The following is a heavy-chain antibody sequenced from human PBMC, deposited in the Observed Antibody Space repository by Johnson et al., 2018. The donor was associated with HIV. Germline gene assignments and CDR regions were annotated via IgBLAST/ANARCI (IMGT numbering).Heavy chain of an antibody. CDR2: ASGSGGTT. Sequence: VQLVESGGGLVQPGGSLRLSCAASGFTFSSYAVSWVRQAPGKGLEWVSGASGSGGTTYYADSVKGRVTISRDNARDTRYLQMHRLRAEDTAVYYCARVKQQVVRVGSDAFDIWGQGTMVTVSS. V-gene: IGHV3-23*04. D-gene: IGHD6-13*01. CDR3: ARVKQQVVRVGSDAFDI. CDR1: GFTFSSYA. J-gene: IGHJ3*02.